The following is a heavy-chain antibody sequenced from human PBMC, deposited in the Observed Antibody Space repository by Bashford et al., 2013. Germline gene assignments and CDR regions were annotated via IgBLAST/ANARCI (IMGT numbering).Heavy chain of an antibody. V-gene: IGHV4-59*08. CDR2: IYYTGST. Sequence: SRRWIRQPPGKGLEWIGDIYYTGSTNYNPSLKSRVTISIDTSKNQFSLKLHSVTAPDTALYYCARHRRSGGYSSSSHAFDVWGHGTLVTVSS. D-gene: IGHD6-6*01. J-gene: IGHJ3*01. CDR3: ARHRRSGGYSSSSHAFDV. CDR1: S.